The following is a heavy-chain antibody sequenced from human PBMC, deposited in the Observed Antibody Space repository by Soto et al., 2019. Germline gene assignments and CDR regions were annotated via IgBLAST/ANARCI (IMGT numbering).Heavy chain of an antibody. D-gene: IGHD3-22*01. J-gene: IGHJ3*02. CDR3: ARDVSPGSGPYYLDALDM. Sequence: EVQLVESGGGLVQPGESLRLSCAASGFTFSDYWMTWVRQAPGKGLEWVANIKKDESKKSYLDSVRGRFTISRDNARNSLYLRMDSLRAEDTALYYCARDVSPGSGPYYLDALDMWSQGTMVTVSS. V-gene: IGHV3-7*05. CDR2: IKKDESKK. CDR1: GFTFSDYW.